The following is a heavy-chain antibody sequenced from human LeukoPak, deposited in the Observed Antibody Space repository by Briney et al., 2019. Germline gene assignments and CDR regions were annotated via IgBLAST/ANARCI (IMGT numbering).Heavy chain of an antibody. V-gene: IGHV1-69*01. CDR3: ARDLLEWELHPRPGPFDY. J-gene: IGHJ4*02. D-gene: IGHD1-26*01. Sequence: SVKVSCKASGGTFSSYAISWVRQAPGQGLEWMGGIIPIFGTANYAQKFQGRVTITADESTSIAYMELSSLRSEDTAVYYCARDLLEWELHPRPGPFDYWGQGTLVTVSS. CDR1: GGTFSSYA. CDR2: IIPIFGTA.